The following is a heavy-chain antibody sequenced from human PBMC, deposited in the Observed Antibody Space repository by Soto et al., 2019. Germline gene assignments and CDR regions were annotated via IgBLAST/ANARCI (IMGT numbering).Heavy chain of an antibody. CDR3: GRDGSTGWHFDS. CDR1: GFTLSSYW. J-gene: IGHJ4*02. Sequence: EVQLVESGGGLVQPGGSLRLSCEASGFTLSSYWMSWILQAPGKGLEWVANTRQDGGQSYLVDSVQGRFTISRDNAKNSGYLQMNSLRAEYTAVYYCGRDGSTGWHFDSWGEGTLVTVSS. V-gene: IGHV3-7*01. CDR2: TRQDGGQS. D-gene: IGHD6-19*01.